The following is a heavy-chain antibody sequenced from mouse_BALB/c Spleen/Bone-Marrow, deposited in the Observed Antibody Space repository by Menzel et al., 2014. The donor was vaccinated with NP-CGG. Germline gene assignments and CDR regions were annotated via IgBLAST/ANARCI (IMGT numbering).Heavy chain of an antibody. J-gene: IGHJ4*01. CDR1: GYTFTDXE. CDR3: ANWGYYAMDY. D-gene: IGHD4-1*01. CDR2: LDPETGGT. Sequence: VKLQESGAELVRPGASVTLSCKASGYTFTDXEMHWVKQTPVHGLEWIGTLDPETGGTAYNQKFRDMATLTADKSSTTAYMELRSLTSEDSAVYYCANWGYYAMDYWGQGISVTVSS. V-gene: IGHV1-15*01.